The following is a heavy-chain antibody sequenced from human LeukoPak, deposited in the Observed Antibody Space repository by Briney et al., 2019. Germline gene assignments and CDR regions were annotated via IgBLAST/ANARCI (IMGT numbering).Heavy chain of an antibody. Sequence: MTSETLSLTCAVYGGSFSGYYWSWIRQPPGKGREWIGEINHSGGTNYNPSLKGLVTISVDTSKNQFSLKLSSVTAADTAVYYCARGLRGRYSYGYYFDYWGQGTLVTVSS. CDR1: GGSFSGYY. V-gene: IGHV4-34*01. CDR3: ARGLRGRYSYGYYFDY. D-gene: IGHD5-18*01. J-gene: IGHJ4*02. CDR2: INHSGGT.